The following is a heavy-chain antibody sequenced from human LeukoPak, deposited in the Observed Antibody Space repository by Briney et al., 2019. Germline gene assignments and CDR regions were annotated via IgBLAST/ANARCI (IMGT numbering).Heavy chain of an antibody. CDR1: GGSFSGYY. J-gene: IGHJ6*03. Sequence: PSETLSLTCAVYGGSFSGYYWSWIRQPPGKGQEWIGEINHSGSTNYNPSLKSRVTISVDTSKNQFSLKLSSVTAADTAVYYCATSSLAYDSSGYYSPLRYYYYMDVWGKGTTVTVSS. V-gene: IGHV4-34*01. CDR3: ATSSLAYDSSGYYSPLRYYYYMDV. D-gene: IGHD3-22*01. CDR2: INHSGST.